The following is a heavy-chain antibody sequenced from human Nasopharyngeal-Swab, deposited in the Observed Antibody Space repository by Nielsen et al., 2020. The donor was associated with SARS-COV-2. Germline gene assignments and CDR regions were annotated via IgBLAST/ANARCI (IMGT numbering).Heavy chain of an antibody. Sequence: SETLSLTCTVSGDSISSYYWSWIRQPPGKGLQLIGYIYYSGSTDYNPSLKGRVTISVDTSKNQFSLKLNSVTAADTAVYYCARRETIVGSFDYWGQGTLVTVSS. D-gene: IGHD1-26*01. CDR1: GDSISSYY. CDR2: IYYSGST. J-gene: IGHJ4*02. V-gene: IGHV4-59*08. CDR3: ARRETIVGSFDY.